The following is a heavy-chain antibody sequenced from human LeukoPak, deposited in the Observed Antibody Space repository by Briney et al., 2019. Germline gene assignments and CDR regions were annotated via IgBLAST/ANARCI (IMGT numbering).Heavy chain of an antibody. J-gene: IGHJ6*02. Sequence: ASVKASCKASGYTFTGYYMHWVRQAPGQGLEWMGWINPNSGGTNYAQKFQGRVTMTRDTSISTAYMELSRLRSDDTAVYYCARARYDFPTSYYYGMDVWGQGTTVTVSS. CDR3: ARARYDFPTSYYYGMDV. D-gene: IGHD3-3*01. V-gene: IGHV1-2*02. CDR2: INPNSGGT. CDR1: GYTFTGYY.